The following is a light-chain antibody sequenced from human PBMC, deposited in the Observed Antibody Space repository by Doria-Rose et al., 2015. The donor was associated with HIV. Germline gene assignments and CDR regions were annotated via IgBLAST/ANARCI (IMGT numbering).Light chain of an antibody. V-gene: IGKV4-1*01. CDR3: QQYYDTPS. Sequence: TQSPESLGMSLGERATLNCKSNQGLLYTSKNYLAWYQQKPGQPPKLLIYWASTRQSGVPVRFSGSGSGTDFTLTISSLEAEDVAVYYCQQYYDTPSFGPGTTVDIK. CDR2: WAS. CDR1: QGLLYTSKNY. J-gene: IGKJ3*01.